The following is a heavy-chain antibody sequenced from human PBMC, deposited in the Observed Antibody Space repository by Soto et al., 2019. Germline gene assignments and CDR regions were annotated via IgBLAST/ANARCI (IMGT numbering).Heavy chain of an antibody. J-gene: IGHJ6*02. D-gene: IGHD3-16*01. V-gene: IGHV5-10-1*01. CDR1: GYSFTSYW. CDR3: ARHDYYYYGMDV. CDR2: IDPSDSYT. Sequence: DSLTISCKGSGYSFTSYWISLVRQMPGKGLEWMGRIDPSDSYTNYSPSFQGHVTISADKSISTAYLQWSSLKASDTAMYYCARHDYYYYGMDVWGQGTTVTVS.